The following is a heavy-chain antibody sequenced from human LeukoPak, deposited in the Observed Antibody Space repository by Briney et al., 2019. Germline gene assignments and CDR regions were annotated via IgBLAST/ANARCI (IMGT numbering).Heavy chain of an antibody. CDR1: EFTLCRNY. D-gene: IGHD6-19*01. Sequence: GGSLRLSSAASEFTLCRNYMSWVRQAPGEGLGWVSVIYSGGSTSYAASVTGRFTISRDNSKHTLYLYMKSLTAEDAAVHYCTRSSGWYNCCDPWGQET. J-gene: IGHJ5*02. CDR3: TRSSGWYNCCDP. CDR2: IYSGGST. V-gene: IGHV3-66*01.